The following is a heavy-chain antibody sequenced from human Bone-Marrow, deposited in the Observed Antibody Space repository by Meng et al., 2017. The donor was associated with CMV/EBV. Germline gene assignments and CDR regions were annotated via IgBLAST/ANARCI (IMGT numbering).Heavy chain of an antibody. D-gene: IGHD6-13*01. CDR2: ISSSSSTI. J-gene: IGHJ4*02. V-gene: IGHV3-48*04. Sequence: GESLKISCAASGFTFSSYSMNWVRQAPGKGLEWVSYISSSSSTIYYADSVKGRFTISRDNAKNSLYLQMNSLRAEDTAVYYCARPQQQLALTWGQGTLVTVSS. CDR1: GFTFSSYS. CDR3: ARPQQQLALT.